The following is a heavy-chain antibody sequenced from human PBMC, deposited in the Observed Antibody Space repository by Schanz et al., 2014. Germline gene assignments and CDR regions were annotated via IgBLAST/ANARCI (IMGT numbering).Heavy chain of an antibody. D-gene: IGHD5-12*01. V-gene: IGHV3-30*19. CDR1: GFTVSSDH. CDR3: ASPSGYSGYGTYFDF. Sequence: VQLVESGGGFVQPGGSLGLSCVVSGFTVSSDHMSWVRQAPGKGLEWVALISNDGSIKYYADSVESRFTISRENSRNTLYLQMNSLRTEDTAVYYCASPSGYSGYGTYFDFWGQGTLVTVSS. J-gene: IGHJ4*02. CDR2: ISNDGSIK.